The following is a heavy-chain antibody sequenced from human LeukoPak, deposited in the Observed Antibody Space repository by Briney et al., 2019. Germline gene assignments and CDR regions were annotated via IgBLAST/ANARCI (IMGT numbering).Heavy chain of an antibody. Sequence: SETLSLTCTVSGGSISSSSYYWGWIRQPPGKGLEWIGSIYYSGSTYYNPSLKSRVTISVDTSKNQFSLKLSSVTAADTAVYYCARRKGSYLLLRAFDIWGQGTMVAVSS. CDR3: ARRKGSYLLLRAFDI. CDR2: IYYSGST. CDR1: GGSISSSSYY. J-gene: IGHJ3*02. V-gene: IGHV4-39*01. D-gene: IGHD1-26*01.